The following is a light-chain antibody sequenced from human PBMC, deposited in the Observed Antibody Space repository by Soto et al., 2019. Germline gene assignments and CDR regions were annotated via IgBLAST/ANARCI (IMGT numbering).Light chain of an antibody. V-gene: IGLV2-14*01. CDR1: SSDVGGYNY. Sequence: QSALTQPASVSGSPGQSITISCTGTSSDVGGYNYVSWYQQHPGKAPKLMIYDVSNRPSGVSSRFSVSKSGNTASLTISGLQAEDEADSYCSSYTSSSTLHVVFGGGTKLTVL. J-gene: IGLJ2*01. CDR2: DVS. CDR3: SSYTSSSTLHVV.